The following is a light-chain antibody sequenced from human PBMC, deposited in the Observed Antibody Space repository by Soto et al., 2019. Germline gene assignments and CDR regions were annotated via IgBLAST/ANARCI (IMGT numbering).Light chain of an antibody. CDR1: TSDVGGYNY. J-gene: IGLJ3*02. V-gene: IGLV2-14*01. Sequence: QSALTQPASVSGSPGQSSTLSCTGTTSDVGGYNYVSWHQQHPGKAPKLMIHEVRYRPSGVSNRFSGSKSGNTASLTISCLQAEDEADYYCSSYTSSGTLVFGGGTKLTVL. CDR3: SSYTSSGTLV. CDR2: EVR.